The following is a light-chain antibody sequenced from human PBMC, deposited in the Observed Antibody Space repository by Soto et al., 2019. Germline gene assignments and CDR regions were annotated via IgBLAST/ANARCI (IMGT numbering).Light chain of an antibody. CDR1: QSVSSN. CDR2: GAS. Sequence: EIVMTQSPATLSVSPGERATLSCRASQSVSSNVAWYQQKPGQAPRLLIYGASTRATGIPARFSGSGSGTEFTLTIRSMQAEDFAVYYCQQYNNWPPRAWTFGQGTKVEIK. J-gene: IGKJ1*01. V-gene: IGKV3-15*01. CDR3: QQYNNWPPRAWT.